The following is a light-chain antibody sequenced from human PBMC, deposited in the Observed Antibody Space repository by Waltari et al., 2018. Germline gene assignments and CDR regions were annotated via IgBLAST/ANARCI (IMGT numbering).Light chain of an antibody. Sequence: EIVLTQSPGPLSLSLGERAPVPCRASQSVSRALAWYQQKPGQAPRLLIYGASTRATGIPDRFSGSGSGTDFSLTSSRLEPDDFAVYYCQHYLRLPVTFGQGTTVEI. CDR3: QHYLRLPVT. CDR1: QSVSRA. CDR2: GAS. V-gene: IGKV3-20*01. J-gene: IGKJ1*01.